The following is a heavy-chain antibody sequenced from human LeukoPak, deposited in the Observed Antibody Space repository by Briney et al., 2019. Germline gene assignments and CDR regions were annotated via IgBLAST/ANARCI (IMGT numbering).Heavy chain of an antibody. CDR1: GGTFSSYA. CDR3: ARGRPMVRGIPILDY. CDR2: IIPIFGIA. J-gene: IGHJ4*02. Sequence: SVKVSCKASGGTFSSYAISWVRQAPGQGLEWMGRIIPIFGIANYAQKFQGRVTMTRNTSISTAYMELSSLRSEDTAVYYCARGRPMVRGIPILDYWGQGTLVTVSS. D-gene: IGHD3-10*01. V-gene: IGHV1-69*04.